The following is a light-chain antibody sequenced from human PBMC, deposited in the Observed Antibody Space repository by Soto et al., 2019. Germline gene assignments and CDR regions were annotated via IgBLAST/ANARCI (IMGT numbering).Light chain of an antibody. CDR1: QSLLHSDGKTY. CDR3: MQSIQLPLT. J-gene: IGKJ4*01. Sequence: DIVMTQTPLSLSVTPGQPASISCKSSQSLLHSDGKTYLYWYLQKPGQPPQLLIYEVSNRFSGVPDRXXGSGSGXXXXXXXXXXEAEDVGVYYCMQSIQLPLTFGGGTKVEIK. V-gene: IGKV2D-29*01. CDR2: EVS.